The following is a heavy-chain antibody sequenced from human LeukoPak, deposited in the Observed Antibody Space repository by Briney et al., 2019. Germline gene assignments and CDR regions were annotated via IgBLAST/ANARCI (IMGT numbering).Heavy chain of an antibody. V-gene: IGHV1-69*05. CDR1: GGTFSSYA. CDR3: ASTYNWNVPLPDY. CDR2: IIPIFGTA. Sequence: SVKVSCKASGGTFSSYAISWVRQAPGQGLEWTGRIIPIFGTANYAQKFQGRVTITTDESTSTAYMELSSLRSEDTAVYYCASTYNWNVPLPDYWGRGTLVTVSS. J-gene: IGHJ4*02. D-gene: IGHD1-1*01.